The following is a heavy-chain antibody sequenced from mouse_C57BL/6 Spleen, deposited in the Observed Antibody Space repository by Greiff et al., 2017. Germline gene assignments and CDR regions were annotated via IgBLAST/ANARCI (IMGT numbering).Heavy chain of an antibody. CDR1: GYAFTNYL. Sequence: VKLMESGAELVRPGTSVKVSCKASGYAFTNYLIEWVKQRPGQGLEWIGVINPGSGGTNYNEKFKGKATLTADKSSSTAYMQLSSLTSEDSAVYFCARGGDEDYWGQGTTLTVSS. V-gene: IGHV1-54*01. CDR2: INPGSGGT. D-gene: IGHD3-3*01. CDR3: ARGGDEDY. J-gene: IGHJ2*01.